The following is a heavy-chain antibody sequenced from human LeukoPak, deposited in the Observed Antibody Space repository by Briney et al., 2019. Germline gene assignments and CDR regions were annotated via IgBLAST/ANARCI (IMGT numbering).Heavy chain of an antibody. D-gene: IGHD2-21*02. Sequence: GGSLRLSCAASGFTFDDYAMRWVRQAPGKGLEWVSGISWNSGSIGYADSVKGRFTISRDNAKNSLYLQMNSLRAEDTAVYYCAKDGGDYDAFDIWGQGKMVTVSS. V-gene: IGHV3-9*01. J-gene: IGHJ3*02. CDR1: GFTFDDYA. CDR3: AKDGGDYDAFDI. CDR2: ISWNSGSI.